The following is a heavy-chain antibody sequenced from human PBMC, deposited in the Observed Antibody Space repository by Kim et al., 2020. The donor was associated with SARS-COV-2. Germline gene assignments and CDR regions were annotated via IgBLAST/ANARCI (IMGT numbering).Heavy chain of an antibody. D-gene: IGHD5-18*01. CDR3: AKVVNWGYGGTGAFDI. V-gene: IGHV3-23*01. J-gene: IGHJ3*02. CDR2: ISGSGGST. CDR1: GFTFSRFA. Sequence: GGSLRLSCATSGFTFSRFAMNWVRQAPGKGLEWVSAISGSGGSTYYAESVKDRFTFSRDNSKNTVFLQMSSLRAEDTAVYYCAKVVNWGYGGTGAFDIWG.